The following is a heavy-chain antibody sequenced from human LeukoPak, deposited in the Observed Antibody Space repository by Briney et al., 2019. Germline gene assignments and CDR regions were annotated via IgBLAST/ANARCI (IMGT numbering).Heavy chain of an antibody. J-gene: IGHJ4*02. CDR2: ISGYNGNT. CDR3: ALLGYRSGGNCYPIDY. CDR1: GYTFTSSG. Sequence: ASVKVSCKASGYTFTSSGISWVRPAPGQGLEWMGWISGYNGNTNYAQKLQGRVTMTTDTSTSTAYMELRSLRSDDTAVYYCALLGYRSGGNCYPIDYWGQGTLVTVSS. V-gene: IGHV1-18*01. D-gene: IGHD2-15*01.